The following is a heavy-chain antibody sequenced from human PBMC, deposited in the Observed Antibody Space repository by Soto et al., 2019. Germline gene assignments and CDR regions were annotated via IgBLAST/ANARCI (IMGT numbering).Heavy chain of an antibody. Sequence: EVRLVESGGGLVQPGGSLRLSCKASGFSFSSYSMNWVRQAPGKGLEWVSYISGSSGTIYNADSVKGRFTISRDNAKKSLYLQMNRLRDEDTAGYYCARVIADRHFDYWGQGTLVTVSS. CDR1: GFSFSSYS. CDR2: ISGSSGTI. V-gene: IGHV3-48*02. CDR3: ARVIADRHFDY. D-gene: IGHD6-13*01. J-gene: IGHJ4*02.